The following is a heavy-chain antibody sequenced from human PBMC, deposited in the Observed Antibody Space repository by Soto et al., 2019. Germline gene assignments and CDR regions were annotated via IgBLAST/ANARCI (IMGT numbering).Heavy chain of an antibody. CDR2: ISYDENNK. CDR3: ANVMGAPYGMDV. J-gene: IGHJ6*02. CDR1: GFTFRSYH. D-gene: IGHD1-26*01. Sequence: GGSLRLSCAASGFTFRSYHMHWVRQAPGKGLEWVASISYDENNKYYTDSVKGRFTISRDNSKNTLYLQMNSLRDEDTAVYYCANVMGAPYGMDVWGQGTTVTVSS. V-gene: IGHV3-30-3*02.